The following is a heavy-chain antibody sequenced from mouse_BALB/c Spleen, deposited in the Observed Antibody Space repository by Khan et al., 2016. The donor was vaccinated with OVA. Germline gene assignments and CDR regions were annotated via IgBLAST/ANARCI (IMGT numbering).Heavy chain of an antibody. V-gene: IGHV2-2*02. CDR2: IWSGGST. CDR3: DRNYDLDEGVAY. D-gene: IGHD2-4*01. Sequence: QVRLQQSGPGLVQPSQSLSLTCTVSGFSLTTYGVHWVRQSPGKGLEWLGVIWSGGSTDYNAPFMSRLSIIKYSSKGQVFFKMNRLKVNAKAIAFCDRNYDLDEGVAYWGQGTLVTVSA. CDR1: GFSLTTYG. J-gene: IGHJ3*01.